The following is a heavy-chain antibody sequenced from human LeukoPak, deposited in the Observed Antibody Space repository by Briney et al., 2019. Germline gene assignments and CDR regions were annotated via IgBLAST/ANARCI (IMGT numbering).Heavy chain of an antibody. Sequence: GGSLRLSCVVSGFTFSTYAMHWVRQGPGKGLEWVAYIGYNQTTKYYVDSVDGRFTISRDNSKNTLYLQMNSLREEDTAVYFCARDFCPSPSVSWWGQGTLVTVSS. CDR1: GFTFSTYA. D-gene: IGHD5/OR15-5a*01. V-gene: IGHV3-30*02. J-gene: IGHJ4*02. CDR2: IGYNQTTK. CDR3: ARDFCPSPSVSW.